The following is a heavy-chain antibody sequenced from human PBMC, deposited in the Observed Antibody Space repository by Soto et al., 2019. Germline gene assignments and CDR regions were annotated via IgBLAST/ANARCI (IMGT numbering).Heavy chain of an antibody. Sequence: EVQLLESGGGLVQPGGSLRLSCAASGFTFSSYAMSWVRQAPGKGLEWVSAISGSGGSTYYADSVKGRFTISRDNSKNRLYLQMNSLRAEDTAVYYCAKGAIVVVPAAMLGLMDVWGQGTTVTVSS. V-gene: IGHV3-23*01. CDR1: GFTFSSYA. J-gene: IGHJ6*02. CDR2: ISGSGGST. CDR3: AKGAIVVVPAAMLGLMDV. D-gene: IGHD2-2*01.